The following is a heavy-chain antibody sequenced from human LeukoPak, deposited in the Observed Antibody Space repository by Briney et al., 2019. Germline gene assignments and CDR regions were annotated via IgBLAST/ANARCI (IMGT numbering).Heavy chain of an antibody. D-gene: IGHD2-2*01. CDR2: INPNSGGT. CDR1: GYTFTDYY. Sequence: ASVKVSCKASGYTFTDYYIHWVRQAPGQGLEWMGRINPNSGGTNYAQKFQGRVTMTRDTSISTAYMELSRLRSDDTAVFYCARDPWGGDIVVVPAAIHDPWGQGTLATVSS. V-gene: IGHV1-2*06. CDR3: ARDPWGGDIVVVPAAIHDP. J-gene: IGHJ5*02.